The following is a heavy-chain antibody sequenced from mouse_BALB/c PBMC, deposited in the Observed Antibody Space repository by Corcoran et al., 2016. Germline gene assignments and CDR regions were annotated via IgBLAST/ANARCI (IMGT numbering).Heavy chain of an antibody. CDR3: ARGGNLYAMDY. J-gene: IGHJ4*01. Sequence: QVQLQQSGPELVKPGASVKISCKASGYSFTSYYIHWVKQRPGQGLEWIGWIFPGSGNTKYNEKFKGKATLTADTSSSTAYMQLSSLTSEDSAVYFCARGGNLYAMDYWGQGTSVTVSS. CDR1: GYSFTSYY. D-gene: IGHD2-1*01. V-gene: IGHV1-66*01. CDR2: IFPGSGNT.